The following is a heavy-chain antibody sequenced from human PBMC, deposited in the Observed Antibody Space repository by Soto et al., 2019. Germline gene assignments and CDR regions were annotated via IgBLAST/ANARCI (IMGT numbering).Heavy chain of an antibody. J-gene: IGHJ3*02. Sequence: SETLSLTCAVYGGSFSGYYWSWIRQPPGKGLEWIGEINHSGSTNYNPSLKSRVTISVDTSKNQFSLKLSSVTAADTAVYYCARRGSIGVFDMWGQGTLVTVSS. CDR2: INHSGST. CDR3: ARRGSIGVFDM. V-gene: IGHV4-34*01. CDR1: GGSFSGYY. D-gene: IGHD3-10*01.